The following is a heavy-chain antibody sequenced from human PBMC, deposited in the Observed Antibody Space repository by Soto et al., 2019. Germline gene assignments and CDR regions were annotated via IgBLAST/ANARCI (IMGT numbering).Heavy chain of an antibody. V-gene: IGHV3-30-3*01. CDR1: GFTFSSYA. CDR2: ISYDGSNK. CDR3: ERDRRFLEWPYGMDV. J-gene: IGHJ6*02. D-gene: IGHD3-3*01. Sequence: GGSLRLSCAASGFTFSSYAMHWVRQAPGKGLEWVAVISYDGSNKYYADSVKGRFTISRDNSKNTLYLQMNSLRAEGTAVYYCERDRRFLEWPYGMDVWGQGTKVTVYS.